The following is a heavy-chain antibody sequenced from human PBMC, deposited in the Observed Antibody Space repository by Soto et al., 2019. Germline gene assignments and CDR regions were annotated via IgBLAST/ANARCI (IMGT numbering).Heavy chain of an antibody. Sequence: PGGSLRLSCAASGFTFSSYAMSWVRQAPGKGLEWVSAISGSGGSTYYADSVKSRFTITRDNSKNTLYLQKNSLRAEDTAVYYCAKDTGHYDYVWGSPAYWGQGT. V-gene: IGHV3-23*01. CDR1: GFTFSSYA. D-gene: IGHD3-16*01. CDR3: AKDTGHYDYVWGSPAY. CDR2: ISGSGGST. J-gene: IGHJ4*02.